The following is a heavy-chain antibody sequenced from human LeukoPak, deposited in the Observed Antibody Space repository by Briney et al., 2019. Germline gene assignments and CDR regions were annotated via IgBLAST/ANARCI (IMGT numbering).Heavy chain of an antibody. V-gene: IGHV1-69*05. CDR1: GGTFSSYA. J-gene: IGHJ6*03. CDR2: IIPIFGTA. CDR3: ARAFVGATPGYYYYYMDV. Sequence: ASVTVSCKASGGTFSSYAISWVRQPPGQGLEWMGGIIPIFGTANYAQKFQGRVTITTDESTSTAYMELSSLRSEDTAVYYCARAFVGATPGYYYYYMDVWGKGTTVTVSS. D-gene: IGHD1-26*01.